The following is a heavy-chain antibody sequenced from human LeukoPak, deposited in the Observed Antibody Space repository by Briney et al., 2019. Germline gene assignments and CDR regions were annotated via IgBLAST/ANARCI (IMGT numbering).Heavy chain of an antibody. Sequence: SETLSLTCTVSGGSISSYYWSWIRQPPGKGLEWIGYIYYSGSTNYNPSLKSRVTISVDTSKNQFSLKLSSVTAADTAVYYCARSYGDYYYYGMDVWGQGTTVTVSS. CDR1: GGSISSYY. CDR2: IYYSGST. D-gene: IGHD4-17*01. V-gene: IGHV4-59*12. J-gene: IGHJ6*02. CDR3: ARSYGDYYYYGMDV.